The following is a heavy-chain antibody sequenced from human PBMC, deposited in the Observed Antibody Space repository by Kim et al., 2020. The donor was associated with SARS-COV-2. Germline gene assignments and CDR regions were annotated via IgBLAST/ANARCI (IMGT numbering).Heavy chain of an antibody. D-gene: IGHD5-18*01. J-gene: IGHJ4*02. CDR2: IRSKAYGGTT. CDR1: GFTFGDYA. V-gene: IGHV3-49*04. Sequence: GGSLRLSCTASGFTFGDYAMSWVRQAPGKGLEWVGFIRSKAYGGTTEYAASVKGRFTISRDDSKSIAYLQMNSLKTEDTAVYYCTRETLTAYYFDYWGQGTLVTVSS. CDR3: TRETLTAYYFDY.